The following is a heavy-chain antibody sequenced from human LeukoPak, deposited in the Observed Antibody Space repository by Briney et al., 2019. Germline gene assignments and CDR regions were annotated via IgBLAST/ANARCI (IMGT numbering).Heavy chain of an antibody. D-gene: IGHD6-13*01. CDR2: IHDSGST. CDR3: AREGYSSSWYDS. J-gene: IGHJ4*02. V-gene: IGHV4-59*01. CDR1: GGSISSYY. Sequence: PSETLSLTCTVSGGSISSYYWIWIRQPPGKGLEWIGHIHDSGSTTYNPSLKSRVTISVDTSKNQFSLKVSSVTAADTAVYYCAREGYSSSWYDSWGQGTLVTVSS.